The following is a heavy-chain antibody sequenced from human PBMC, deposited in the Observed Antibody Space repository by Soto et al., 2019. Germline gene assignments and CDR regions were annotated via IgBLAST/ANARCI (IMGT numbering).Heavy chain of an antibody. CDR3: ARQVVTASSPIYYLDY. CDR1: GGSISSSIYY. V-gene: IGHV4-39*01. J-gene: IGHJ4*02. D-gene: IGHD2-21*02. CDR2: IFYSGST. Sequence: QLQLQESGPGLVKPSETLSLTCTVSGGSISSSIYYGGWIRQPPGKGLEWIGSIFYSGSTYYNPSLKSRVTISVDTSKNQFSLKLYSVTAADTAMYYWARQVVTASSPIYYLDYWVQGILVTVSS.